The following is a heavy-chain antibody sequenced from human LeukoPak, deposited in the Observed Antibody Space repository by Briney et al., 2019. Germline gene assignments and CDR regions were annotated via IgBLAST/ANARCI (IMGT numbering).Heavy chain of an antibody. D-gene: IGHD3-16*01. CDR2: INHSGST. CDR1: GGSFSGYY. V-gene: IGHV4-34*01. J-gene: IGHJ4*02. CDR3: TRRGRDY. Sequence: SETLSLTCAVYGGSFSGYYWSWIRQPPGKGLEWIGEINHSGSTNYNPSLKSRVTISVDTSKNQFSLKLSSVTAADTAVYYCTRRGRDYWGQGTLVTVSS.